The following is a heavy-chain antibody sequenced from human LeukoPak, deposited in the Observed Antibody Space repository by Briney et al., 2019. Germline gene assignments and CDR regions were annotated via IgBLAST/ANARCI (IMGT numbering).Heavy chain of an antibody. CDR2: ISSSSYI. J-gene: IGHJ3*02. D-gene: IGHD3-10*01. CDR3: ARDRSKLLWFGELLSDAFDI. CDR1: GFTFSSYS. V-gene: IGHV3-21*01. Sequence: GGSLRLSCAASGFTFSSYSMNWVRQAPGKGLEWVSSISSSSYIYYADSVKGRFTISRDNAKNSLYLQMNSLRAEDTAVYYCARDRSKLLWFGELLSDAFDIWGQGTMVIVSS.